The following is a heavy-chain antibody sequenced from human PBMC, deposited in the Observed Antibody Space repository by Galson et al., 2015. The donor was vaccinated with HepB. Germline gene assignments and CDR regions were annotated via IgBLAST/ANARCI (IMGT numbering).Heavy chain of an antibody. CDR2: IYSGGST. CDR3: AREKQNYYDSSGYYYDY. CDR1: GFTVSSNY. D-gene: IGHD3-22*01. V-gene: IGHV3-66*01. J-gene: IGHJ4*02. Sequence: SLRLSCAASGFTVSSNYMSWVRQAPGKGLEWVSVIYSGGSTYYADSVKGRFTISRDNSKNTLYLQMNSLRAEDTAVYYCAREKQNYYDSSGYYYDYWGQGTLVTVSS.